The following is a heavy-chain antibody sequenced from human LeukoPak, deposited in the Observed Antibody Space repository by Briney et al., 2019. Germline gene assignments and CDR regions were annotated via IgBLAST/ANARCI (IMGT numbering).Heavy chain of an antibody. CDR1: GGSISSSSYY. CDR3: ARSAPYYDFWTGYYDALYYMDV. V-gene: IGHV4-39*07. Sequence: SETLSLTCTVSGGSISSSSYYWGWIRQPPGKGLEWTGSIYYSGSTYYNPSLKSRVTISVDTSKNQFSLKLRSVTAADTAVYYCARSAPYYDFWTGYYDALYYMDVWGKGTTVTVSS. CDR2: IYYSGST. J-gene: IGHJ6*03. D-gene: IGHD3-3*01.